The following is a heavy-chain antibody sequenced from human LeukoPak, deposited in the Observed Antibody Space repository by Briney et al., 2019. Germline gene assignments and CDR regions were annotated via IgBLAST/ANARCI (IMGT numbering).Heavy chain of an antibody. CDR2: ISSSSHAI. J-gene: IGHJ5*02. D-gene: IGHD3-10*01. CDR1: GFTFSSYN. V-gene: IGHV3-48*02. CDR3: ARDRSTRGVITPNWFDP. Sequence: PGRSLRLSCAASGFTFSSYNMNWVRQAQGKGLEWVSYISSSSHAIYYTDSVKGRFTISRDNAKNSLYLQMNSLRDGDTAVYYCARDRSTRGVITPNWFDPWGQGTLVTVSS.